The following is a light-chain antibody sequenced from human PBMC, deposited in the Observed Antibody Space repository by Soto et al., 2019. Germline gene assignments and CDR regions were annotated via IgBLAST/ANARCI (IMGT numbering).Light chain of an antibody. J-gene: IGKJ1*01. V-gene: IGKV3-20*01. CDR3: HQHGGSPET. CDR1: QSVSNNY. Sequence: EIVLTQSPGTLSLSPGERATLYCRASQSVSNNYVAWYQQKPGQAPRLLIFRAPNKATGISDRFSGSGSGTEFILTISGLEPEDSGIYLCHQHGGSPETFGQGTKVEIK. CDR2: RAP.